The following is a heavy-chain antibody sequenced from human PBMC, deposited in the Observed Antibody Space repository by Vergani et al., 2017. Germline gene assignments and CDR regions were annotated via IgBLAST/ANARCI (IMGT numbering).Heavy chain of an antibody. Sequence: EVQLLESGGGLVQPGGSLRVSCAASGFTFSSYAMNWVRQAPGKGLEWVSAISGSGSSSYYADSVKGRLTISRDNAKNAMYLQMNSLRAEDTAVYYCARVNYDYIWGSYRRPYYFDYWGQGTLVTVSS. J-gene: IGHJ4*02. CDR2: ISGSGSSS. D-gene: IGHD3-16*02. CDR3: ARVNYDYIWGSYRRPYYFDY. CDR1: GFTFSSYA. V-gene: IGHV3-23*01.